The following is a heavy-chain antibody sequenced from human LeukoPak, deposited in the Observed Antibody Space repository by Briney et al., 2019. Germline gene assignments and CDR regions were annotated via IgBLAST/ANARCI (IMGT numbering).Heavy chain of an antibody. Sequence: SVKVSCKASGGTFSSYAISWVRQAPGQGLEWMGRIIPIFGTANYAQKFQGRVTITTDESTSTAYMELSSLRSKDTAVYYCARDPLPQYADYYYMDVWGKGTTVTVSS. V-gene: IGHV1-69*05. J-gene: IGHJ6*03. CDR2: IIPIFGTA. CDR1: GGTFSSYA. CDR3: ARDPLPQYADYYYMDV. D-gene: IGHD1-14*01.